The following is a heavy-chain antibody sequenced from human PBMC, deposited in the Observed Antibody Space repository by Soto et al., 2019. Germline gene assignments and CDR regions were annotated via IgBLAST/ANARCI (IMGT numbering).Heavy chain of an antibody. CDR3: ASSLYSYGNNWFDP. D-gene: IGHD5-18*01. CDR1: GGSISSYY. V-gene: IGHV4-59*01. CDR2: IYYSGST. J-gene: IGHJ5*02. Sequence: SETLSLTCTVAGGSISSYYWSWIRQPPGKGLEWVGYIYYSGSTNYNPSLKSRVTISVDTSKNQFSLKLSSVTAADTAVYYCASSLYSYGNNWFDPWGQGTLVTVSS.